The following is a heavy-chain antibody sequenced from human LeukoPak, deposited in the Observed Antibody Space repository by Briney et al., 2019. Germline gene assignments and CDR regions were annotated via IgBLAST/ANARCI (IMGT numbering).Heavy chain of an antibody. CDR2: ISSSGSTI. V-gene: IGHV3-48*01. Sequence: GGSLRLSCAASGFTFSSYAMNWVRQAPGKGLEWVSYISSSGSTIYYADSVKGRFSISRDNAKNSLHLQMNSLRVEDTAVYYCARGTVAGKAPYWGQGTLVTVSS. D-gene: IGHD6-19*01. CDR1: GFTFSSYA. CDR3: ARGTVAGKAPY. J-gene: IGHJ4*02.